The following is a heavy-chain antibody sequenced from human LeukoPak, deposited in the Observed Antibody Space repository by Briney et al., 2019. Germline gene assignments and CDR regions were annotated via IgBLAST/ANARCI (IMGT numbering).Heavy chain of an antibody. D-gene: IGHD1-7*01. CDR1: GGSVSSGDYY. J-gene: IGHJ4*02. CDR2: IYTSGST. Sequence: PSQTLSLTCTVSGGSVSSGDYYWTWIRQPAGKGLEWIGRIYTSGSTSYSPSLKSRVTISLDTSKNQFPLRLSSVTAADTAVYYCARGGELLNYLGQGTLVTVSS. CDR3: ARGGELLNY. V-gene: IGHV4-61*02.